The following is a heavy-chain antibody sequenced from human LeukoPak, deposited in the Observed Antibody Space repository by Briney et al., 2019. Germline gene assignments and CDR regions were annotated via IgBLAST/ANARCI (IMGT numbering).Heavy chain of an antibody. J-gene: IGHJ3*02. D-gene: IGHD6-13*01. CDR1: GFSFDSYT. CDR3: ARKAAAANDAFDI. CDR2: ISGGSSFI. V-gene: IGHV3-21*01. Sequence: GGSLRLSCVASGFSFDSYTINWVRLAPGQGLEWVSSISGGSSFIYYGDSVKGRFTISRDNAKNSVFLQMDSLRAEDTAVYYCARKAAAANDAFDIWGRGTMVTVSP.